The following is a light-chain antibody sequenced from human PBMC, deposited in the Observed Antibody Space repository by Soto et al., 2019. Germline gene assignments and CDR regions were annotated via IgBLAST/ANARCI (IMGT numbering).Light chain of an antibody. Sequence: EIVMTQSPATLSVFPGERATLSCRASQSISTNLAWYQQKPGQAPRLLIYGASARATGIPARFSGSGSGAEFPLTISSLQSEDFAVYYCHQYNNWPPYPFGQGTKLEIK. CDR1: QSISTN. CDR2: GAS. J-gene: IGKJ2*01. CDR3: HQYNNWPPYP. V-gene: IGKV3-15*01.